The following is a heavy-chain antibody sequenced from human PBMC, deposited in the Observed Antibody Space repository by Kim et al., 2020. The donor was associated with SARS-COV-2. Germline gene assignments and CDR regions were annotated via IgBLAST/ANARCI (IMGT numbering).Heavy chain of an antibody. Sequence: GGSLRLSCAASGFTFSSYAMSWVRQAPGKGLEWVSAISGSGGSTYYADSVKGRFTISRDNSKNTLYLQMNSLRAEDTAVYYCAKEYCSSTSCYWVDYYYYMDVWGKGTTVTVSS. CDR3: AKEYCSSTSCYWVDYYYYMDV. D-gene: IGHD2-2*01. V-gene: IGHV3-23*01. CDR1: GFTFSSYA. J-gene: IGHJ6*03. CDR2: ISGSGGST.